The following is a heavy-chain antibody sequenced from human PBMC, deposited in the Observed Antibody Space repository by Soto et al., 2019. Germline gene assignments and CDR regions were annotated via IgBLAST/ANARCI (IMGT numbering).Heavy chain of an antibody. J-gene: IGHJ5*02. D-gene: IGHD1-26*01. CDR3: TRDEGGSYDSWFHP. V-gene: IGHV3-21*06. CDR2: ISSGAAYI. Sequence: EVQVVESGGGLVKPGGSLTLSCNFTFSMYSMTWVRQAPGKGLEWVASISSGAAYIKYAGSVQGRFTISRDNAKNTVSLQMSSLRVEDTAVYFCTRDEGGSYDSWFHPWGQGTQVTVSA. CDR1: TFSMYS.